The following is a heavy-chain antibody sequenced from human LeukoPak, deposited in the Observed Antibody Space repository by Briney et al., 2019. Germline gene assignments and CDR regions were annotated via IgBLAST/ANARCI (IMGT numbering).Heavy chain of an antibody. Sequence: SVKVSCKASGDTFSSYAISWVRQAPGQGLEWMGRIIPIFGIANYAQKFQGRVTITADKSTSTAYMELSSLRSEDTAVYYCARSPTDSSGYPNPLFDIWGQGTMVTVSS. V-gene: IGHV1-69*04. D-gene: IGHD3-22*01. CDR1: GDTFSSYA. J-gene: IGHJ3*02. CDR3: ARSPTDSSGYPNPLFDI. CDR2: IIPIFGIA.